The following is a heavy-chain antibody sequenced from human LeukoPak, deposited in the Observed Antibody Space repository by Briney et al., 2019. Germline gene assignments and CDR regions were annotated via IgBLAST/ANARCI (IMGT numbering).Heavy chain of an antibody. J-gene: IGHJ6*03. CDR1: AYTFTRYY. D-gene: IGHD3-10*01. CDR3: ARDRVLLWFGEPSNYYYYYMDV. V-gene: IGHV1-2*02. CDR2: IHPNSGGT. Sequence: SVKVYCNAYAYTFTRYYMHWMQQAPGQGREGPRWIHPNSGGTNYAQKFQGRVTMTMETSISTAYMELSRLRSDDTAVYYCARDRVLLWFGEPSNYYYYYMDVWGKGTTVTVSS.